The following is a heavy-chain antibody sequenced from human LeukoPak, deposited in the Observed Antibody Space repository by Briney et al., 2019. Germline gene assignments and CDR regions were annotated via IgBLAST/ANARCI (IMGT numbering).Heavy chain of an antibody. CDR1: GGSINSYY. J-gene: IGHJ4*02. CDR2: IHNGGSP. V-gene: IGHV4-59*08. CDR3: ARQGYCSGGSCYFDS. D-gene: IGHD2-15*01. Sequence: PSETLSLTCTVSGGSINSYYWSWVRQPSGKGLEWIGYIHNGGSPNYNPSLKSRAIISVDTSKTQFSLRVTSVTAADTAVYYCARQGYCSGGSCYFDSWGQGTLVTVSS.